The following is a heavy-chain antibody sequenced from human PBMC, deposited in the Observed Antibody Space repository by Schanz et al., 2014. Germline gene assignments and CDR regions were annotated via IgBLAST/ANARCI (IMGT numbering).Heavy chain of an antibody. CDR1: GFTFTTFA. V-gene: IGHV3-23*01. Sequence: EQVLESGGGFVQPGGSLRLSCATSGFTFTTFAMTWVRQAPGKGLEWVSTISGGGGSTYYADSVEGRFTISRDNSKNTLYLQMNNLRAEDTAVYYCPREMGSALLRYFDLWGRGTLVTVSS. CDR3: PREMGSALLRYFDL. CDR2: ISGGGGST. D-gene: IGHD1-26*01. J-gene: IGHJ2*01.